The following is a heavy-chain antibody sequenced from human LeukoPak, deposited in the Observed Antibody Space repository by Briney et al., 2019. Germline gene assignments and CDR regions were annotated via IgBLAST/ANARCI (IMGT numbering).Heavy chain of an antibody. CDR3: ARVSSGWHGYLDH. V-gene: IGHV1-3*01. CDR1: GYTFTSYA. CDR2: INAGNGNA. Sequence: ASVKVSCKASGYTFTSYAMHWVRQAPGQKLEWKGWINAGNGNATYTQKFQDRVTFTRDTSASTAYMDLSSLRSEDTAVYYCARVSSGWHGYLDHWGQGTPVTVSS. D-gene: IGHD6-25*01. J-gene: IGHJ4*02.